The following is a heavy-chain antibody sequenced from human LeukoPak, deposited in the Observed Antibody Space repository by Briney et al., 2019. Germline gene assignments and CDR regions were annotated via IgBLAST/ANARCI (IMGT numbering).Heavy chain of an antibody. Sequence: SETLSLTCAVSGVSFDDYYWAWVRQTPGKGLEWIGEINHSGYTNDSLSLKSRVTLSIDTSRKQFSLNLRSVTVADAGTYYCTRMTTGRDYWGQGTLVTVSS. V-gene: IGHV4-34*01. CDR2: INHSGYT. D-gene: IGHD4-17*01. CDR1: GVSFDDYY. J-gene: IGHJ4*02. CDR3: TRMTTGRDY.